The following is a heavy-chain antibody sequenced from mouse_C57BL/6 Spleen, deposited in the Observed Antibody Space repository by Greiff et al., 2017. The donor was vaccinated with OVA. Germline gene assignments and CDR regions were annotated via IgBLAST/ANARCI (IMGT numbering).Heavy chain of an antibody. V-gene: IGHV14-2*01. CDR2: IDPEDGET. CDR3: ARGDYGNYRDAMDY. D-gene: IGHD2-1*01. Sequence: LQQSGAELVKPGASVKLSCTASGFNIKDYYMHWVKQRTEQGLEWIGRIDPEDGETKYAPNFQGKATKTADTSSNTAYLQLSSLTSEDTAVYYCARGDYGNYRDAMDYWGQGTSVTVSS. J-gene: IGHJ4*01. CDR1: GFNIKDYY.